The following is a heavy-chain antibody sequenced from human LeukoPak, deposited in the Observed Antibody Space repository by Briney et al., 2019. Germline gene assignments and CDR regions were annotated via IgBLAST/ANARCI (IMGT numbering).Heavy chain of an antibody. CDR1: GFTFIDAW. Sequence: GGSLRLSCAASGFTFIDAWMSWVRQAPGKGLEWVGRIKTNTDGGTTEYAAPVRGRFTISRDDSKNTLYLQMDSLRTEDMAVYYCVKPPRLSIIRGEGMDVWGQGTTVTVSS. CDR2: IKTNTDGGTT. D-gene: IGHD3-10*01. J-gene: IGHJ6*02. CDR3: VKPPRLSIIRGEGMDV. V-gene: IGHV3-15*01.